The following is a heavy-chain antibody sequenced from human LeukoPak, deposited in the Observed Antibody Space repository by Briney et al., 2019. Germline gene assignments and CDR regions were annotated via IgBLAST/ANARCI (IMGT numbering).Heavy chain of an antibody. CDR1: GYTFTSYG. D-gene: IGHD6-13*01. Sequence: ASVKVSCKASGYTFTSYGISWVRQAPGQGLEWMGWIGAYNGNTNYAQKLQGRVTMTRNTSISTAYMELSSLRSEDTAVYYCARLAWEQQLQLQQDYWGQGTLVTVSS. J-gene: IGHJ4*02. V-gene: IGHV1-18*01. CDR3: ARLAWEQQLQLQQDY. CDR2: IGAYNGNT.